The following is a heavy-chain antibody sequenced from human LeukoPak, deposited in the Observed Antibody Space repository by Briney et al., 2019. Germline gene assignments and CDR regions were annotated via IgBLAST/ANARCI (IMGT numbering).Heavy chain of an antibody. J-gene: IGHJ4*02. CDR3: AKDKESRSAPFDY. Sequence: GGSLRLSCAASGFTFSSYAMSWVRQAPGKGLEWVSAISGSGGSTYYADSVKGRFTISRDNSKNTLYLQMNSLRAEDTTVYYCAKDKESRSAPFDYWGQGTLVTVSS. CDR1: GFTFSSYA. V-gene: IGHV3-23*01. CDR2: ISGSGGST.